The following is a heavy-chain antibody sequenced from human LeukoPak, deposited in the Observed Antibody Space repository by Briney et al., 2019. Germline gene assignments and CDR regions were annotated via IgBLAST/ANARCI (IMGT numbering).Heavy chain of an antibody. CDR3: ARGDGYNFLDY. V-gene: IGHV3-53*01. D-gene: IGHD5-24*01. Sequence: AGGSPRLSCAVSGFSVTNNYMSWVRQAPGKGLEWVSVFYVGGATYYADSVKGRFTISRDNSENTLYLQMKSLRAEDTAVYYCARGDGYNFLDYWGQGTLVTVSS. J-gene: IGHJ4*02. CDR2: FYVGGAT. CDR1: GFSVTNNY.